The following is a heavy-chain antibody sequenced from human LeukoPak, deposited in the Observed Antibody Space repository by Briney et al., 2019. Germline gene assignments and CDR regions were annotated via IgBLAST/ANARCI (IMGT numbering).Heavy chain of an antibody. D-gene: IGHD3-10*01. Sequence: GGSLRLSCAASGFSFSSYSMNWVRQAPGKGLEWVSDISSSSSTIYYADSVKGRFTTSRDNAKNSLYLQMNSLRAEDTAVYYCARGGFGELFSSDYWGQGTLVTVSS. J-gene: IGHJ4*02. CDR3: ARGGFGELFSSDY. V-gene: IGHV3-48*01. CDR2: ISSSSSTI. CDR1: GFSFSSYS.